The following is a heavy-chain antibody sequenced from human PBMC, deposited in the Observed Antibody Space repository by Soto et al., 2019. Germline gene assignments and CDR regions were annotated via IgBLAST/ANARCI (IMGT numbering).Heavy chain of an antibody. CDR3: ATDGGSTSSSAYNYFMDV. J-gene: IGHJ6*03. CDR2: IIPMVGTP. V-gene: IGHV1-69*08. Sequence: QAQRVQSGAEVKRPGSSVKVSCKASGDTFSSYSISWVRQAPGQGLEWMGRIIPMVGTPNYAQKFQGRVTFSADKSTSTAYMVLNSLISDDTAVYYCATDGGSTSSSAYNYFMDVWGKGTPVTVSS. CDR1: GDTFSSYS. D-gene: IGHD3-16*01.